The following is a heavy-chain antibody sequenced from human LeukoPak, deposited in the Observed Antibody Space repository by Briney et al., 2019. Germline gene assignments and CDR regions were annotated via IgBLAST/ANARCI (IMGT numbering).Heavy chain of an antibody. CDR3: ARRGRSYDSSGYSHYYYGMDV. CDR2: IYYSGST. CDR1: GGSISSYY. Sequence: SETLSLTCTVSGGSISSYYWSWIRQPPGKGLEWIGYIYYSGSTNYNPSLKSRVTISVDTSKNQFSLKLSSVTAADTAVYYCARRGRSYDSSGYSHYYYGMDVWGQGTTVTVSS. D-gene: IGHD3-22*01. J-gene: IGHJ6*02. V-gene: IGHV4-59*01.